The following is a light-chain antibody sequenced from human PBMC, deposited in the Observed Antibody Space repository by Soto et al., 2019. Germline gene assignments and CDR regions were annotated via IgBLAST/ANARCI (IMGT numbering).Light chain of an antibody. V-gene: IGLV4-69*01. CDR1: SGYSSYA. CDR2: LNSDGSH. Sequence: QLVLTQSPSASASLGASVKLTCTLSSGYSSYAIAWHQQQPEKGPRYLMKLNSDGSHSKGDGISDRFSGSSSGAERYLTISNLQSEDEADYYCQTWGTGIALFGGGTKLTVL. CDR3: QTWGTGIAL. J-gene: IGLJ2*01.